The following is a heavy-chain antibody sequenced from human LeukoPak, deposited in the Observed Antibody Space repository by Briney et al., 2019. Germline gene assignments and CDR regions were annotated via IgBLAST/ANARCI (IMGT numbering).Heavy chain of an antibody. J-gene: IGHJ4*02. CDR1: GFTFNNYG. V-gene: IGHV3-23*01. D-gene: IGHD1-26*01. CDR2: VSGGGGNT. CDR3: AKAGSIRFDY. Sequence: GGSLRLSCAASGFTFNNYGMHWVRQAPGKGLEWVSGVSGGGGNTYYAGSVKGRFTISRDNSKNTLDLQMNSLRADDTAVYYCAKAGSIRFDYWGQGTLVTVSS.